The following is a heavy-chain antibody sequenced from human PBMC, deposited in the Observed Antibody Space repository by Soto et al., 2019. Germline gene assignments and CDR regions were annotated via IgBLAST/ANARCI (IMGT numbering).Heavy chain of an antibody. CDR1: GDSVTSNSAA. V-gene: IGHV6-1*01. Sequence: SRTLSLTCAISGDSVTSNSAAWNWIRQSPSRGLEWLGRTYYRSKWFHDYAVSVKSRITINSATSKNQFSLQLNSPTPADTAVYFCETEHAGSGSYYSYWGQRTLVTVSS. CDR3: ETEHAGSGSYYSY. J-gene: IGHJ4*02. D-gene: IGHD3-10*01. CDR2: TYYRSKWFH.